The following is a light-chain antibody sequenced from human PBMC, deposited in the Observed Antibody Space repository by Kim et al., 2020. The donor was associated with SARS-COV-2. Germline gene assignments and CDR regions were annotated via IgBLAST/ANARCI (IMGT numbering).Light chain of an antibody. CDR1: KLGDKY. CDR2: QDT. V-gene: IGLV3-1*01. CDR3: QAWNSSTV. J-gene: IGLJ1*01. Sequence: VSVSPGQTASITCSGDKLGDKYACWYQQKPGQPPVLVIYQDTKRPSGIPERFSGSNSGNTATLTISGTQAMDEADYYCQAWNSSTVFGTGTKVTVL.